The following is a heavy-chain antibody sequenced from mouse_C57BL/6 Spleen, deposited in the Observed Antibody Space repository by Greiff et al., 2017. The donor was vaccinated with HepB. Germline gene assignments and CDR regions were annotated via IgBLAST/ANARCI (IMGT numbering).Heavy chain of an antibody. Sequence: EVHLVGSEGGLVQPGSSMKLSCTASGFTFSDYYMAWVRQVPEKGLEWVANINYDGSSTYYLDSLKSRFIISRDNAKNILYLQMSSLKSEDTATYYCARGYGSSGDAMDYWGQGTSVTVSS. V-gene: IGHV5-16*01. CDR1: GFTFSDYY. D-gene: IGHD1-1*01. CDR3: ARGYGSSGDAMDY. CDR2: INYDGSST. J-gene: IGHJ4*01.